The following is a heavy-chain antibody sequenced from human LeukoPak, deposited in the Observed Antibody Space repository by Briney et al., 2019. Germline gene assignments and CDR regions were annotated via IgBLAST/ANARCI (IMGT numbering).Heavy chain of an antibody. Sequence: GESLKISCKGSGYSFTTYWIGWVRQAPGKALEWMGIINPTDSNVRYNPSFEGQVTISVDKSISTAYLQWSSLKASDTAMYYCARQQVYGITAAGPAISYYYYYMDVWGKGTTVTISS. CDR2: INPTDSNV. CDR3: ARQQVYGITAAGPAISYYYYYMDV. V-gene: IGHV5-51*01. J-gene: IGHJ6*03. D-gene: IGHD6-13*01. CDR1: GYSFTTYW.